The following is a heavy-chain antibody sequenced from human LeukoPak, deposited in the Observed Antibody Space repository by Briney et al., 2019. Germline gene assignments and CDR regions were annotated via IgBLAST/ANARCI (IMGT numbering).Heavy chain of an antibody. Sequence: GGSLRLSCAASGFTFSSYGMHWVRQAPGKGLEWVAVISYDGSNKYYADSVKGRFTISRDNSKNTLYLQMNSLRAEDTAVYYCAKDHPTPCCGGDCSYFDYWGQGTLVTVSS. CDR3: AKDHPTPCCGGDCSYFDY. J-gene: IGHJ4*02. D-gene: IGHD2-21*02. V-gene: IGHV3-30*18. CDR2: ISYDGSNK. CDR1: GFTFSSYG.